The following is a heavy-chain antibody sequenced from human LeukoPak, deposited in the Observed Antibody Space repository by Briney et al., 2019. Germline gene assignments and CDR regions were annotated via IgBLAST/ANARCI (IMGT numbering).Heavy chain of an antibody. CDR1: GGSISSSSYY. Sequence: SETLSLTCTVSGGSISSSSYYWGWIRQPPGKGLEWIGSIYYSGSTYYNPSLKSRVTISVDTSKNQFSLKLSSVTAADTAVYYCARDVDSYDSSGYYSHWGQGTLVTVSS. V-gene: IGHV4-39*02. D-gene: IGHD3-22*01. J-gene: IGHJ4*02. CDR2: IYYSGST. CDR3: ARDVDSYDSSGYYSH.